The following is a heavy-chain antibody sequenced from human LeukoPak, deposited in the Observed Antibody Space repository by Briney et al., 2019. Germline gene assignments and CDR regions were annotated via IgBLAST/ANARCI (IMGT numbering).Heavy chain of an antibody. CDR3: TTHYCSGGSCYSGFLGY. CDR1: GFTFSNAW. D-gene: IGHD2-15*01. V-gene: IGHV3-15*01. J-gene: IGHJ4*02. Sequence: GGSLRLSCAASGFTFSNAWMSWVRQAPGKGLEWVGRIKSKTDGGTTDYAAPVKGRSTISRDDSKNTLYLQMNSLKTEDTAVYYCTTHYCSGGSCYSGFLGYWGQGTLVTVSS. CDR2: IKSKTDGGTT.